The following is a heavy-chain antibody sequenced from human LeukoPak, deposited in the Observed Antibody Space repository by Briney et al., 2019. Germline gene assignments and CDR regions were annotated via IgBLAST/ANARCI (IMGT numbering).Heavy chain of an antibody. Sequence: PGGSLRLSCEASGFNFGDYEMNWVRQVPGKGLEWISFINTVGNIIYYSNSVRGRFTISRDNSKKSLFLQMNTLRVEDTAIYYCAGDFGPAAIADFHYWGQGTLVTVSS. CDR3: AGDFGPAAIADFHY. V-gene: IGHV3-48*03. J-gene: IGHJ4*02. CDR1: GFNFGDYE. CDR2: INTVGNII. D-gene: IGHD6-13*01.